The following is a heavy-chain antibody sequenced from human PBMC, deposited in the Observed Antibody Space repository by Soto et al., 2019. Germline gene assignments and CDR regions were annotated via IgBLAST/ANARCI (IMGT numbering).Heavy chain of an antibody. Sequence: EGQLVQSGGGLVQPGGSLRLSCAASGFTFTNSWMSWVRQAPGKGLEWVGNINQDGSETYFVDSVKGRFTITRDNAQNSVFLQMNTLRAEDTAVYYCARENGYSYGCDFWGQGTLVTVSS. CDR3: ARENGYSYGCDF. CDR2: INQDGSET. J-gene: IGHJ4*02. CDR1: GFTFTNSW. D-gene: IGHD5-18*01. V-gene: IGHV3-7*04.